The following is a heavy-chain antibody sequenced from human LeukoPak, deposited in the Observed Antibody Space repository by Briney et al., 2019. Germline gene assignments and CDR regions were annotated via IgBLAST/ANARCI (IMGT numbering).Heavy chain of an antibody. CDR3: AREKTLGYCSGGSCYSKESYFDY. J-gene: IGHJ4*02. CDR2: INPSGGST. V-gene: IGHV1-46*01. Sequence: ASVKVSCKASGYTFTSYYMHWVRQAPGQGLEWMGIINPSGGSTSYAQKFQGRVTMTRDTSTRTVYMELSSLRSEDTAVYYCAREKTLGYCSGGSCYSKESYFDYWGQGTLVTVSS. CDR1: GYTFTSYY. D-gene: IGHD2-15*01.